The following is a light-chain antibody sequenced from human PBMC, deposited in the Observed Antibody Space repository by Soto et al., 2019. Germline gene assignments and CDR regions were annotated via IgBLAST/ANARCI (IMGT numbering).Light chain of an antibody. J-gene: IGLJ1*01. CDR1: SSDVGGYNY. Sequence: QSALTQPPSVSGSPGQSITISCTGTSSDVGGYNYVSWYQHHPGKAPKLMIYDVSNRPSGVSNRFSGSKSGNTASLTISGLQPEDEADYYCSSYTTSNTRQIVFGTGTKLTV. CDR2: DVS. V-gene: IGLV2-14*03. CDR3: SSYTTSNTRQIV.